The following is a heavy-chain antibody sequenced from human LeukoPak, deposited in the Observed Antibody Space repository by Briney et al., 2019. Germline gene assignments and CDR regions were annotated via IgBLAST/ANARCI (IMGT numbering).Heavy chain of an antibody. CDR2: ISGSGGGT. CDR3: AKDPTMIVVQGWFDP. V-gene: IGHV3-23*01. D-gene: IGHD3-22*01. CDR1: GFTFSSYA. J-gene: IGHJ5*02. Sequence: GGSLRLSCAASGFTFSSYAMSWVRQAPGKGLEWVSAISGSGGGTYYADSVKGRFTISRDNSKNTLYLQMNSLRAEDTAVYYCAKDPTMIVVQGWFDPWGQGTLVTVSS.